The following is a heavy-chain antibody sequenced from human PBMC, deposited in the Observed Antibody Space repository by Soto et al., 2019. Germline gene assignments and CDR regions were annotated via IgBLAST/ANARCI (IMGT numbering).Heavy chain of an antibody. D-gene: IGHD1-26*01. Sequence: PSERLSLTCSVYGGSFSGYYWSWIRQPPGKGLEWIGEINHSGSTNYNPSLKSRVTISVDTSKNQFSLKLSSVTAADTAVYYCARVSGSYYFGMDVWGQGTTVT. CDR3: ARVSGSYYFGMDV. J-gene: IGHJ6*02. V-gene: IGHV4-34*01. CDR1: GGSFSGYY. CDR2: INHSGST.